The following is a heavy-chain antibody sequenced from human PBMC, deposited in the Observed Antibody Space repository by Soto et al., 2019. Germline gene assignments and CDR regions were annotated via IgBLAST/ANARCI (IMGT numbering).Heavy chain of an antibody. Sequence: GPSVKVSCKASGGTFSSYAISWVRQAPGQGLEWMGGIIPIFGTANYAQKFQGRVTITADKSTSTAYMELSSLRSEDTAVYYCARDPSYDSSGYYFVFTSGMDVWGQGTTVTVSS. CDR2: IIPIFGTA. CDR1: GGTFSSYA. J-gene: IGHJ6*02. CDR3: ARDPSYDSSGYYFVFTSGMDV. V-gene: IGHV1-69*06. D-gene: IGHD3-22*01.